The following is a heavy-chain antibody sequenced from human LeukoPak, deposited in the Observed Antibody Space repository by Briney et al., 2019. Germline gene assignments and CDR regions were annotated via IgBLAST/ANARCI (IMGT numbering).Heavy chain of an antibody. Sequence: SETLSLTCTVSGYSIANGYQWAWIRQPPGKRLEWIGSIYQSGSTYDNLSLKSRLTMSVDTSKNQFSLKMRAVTAADTAIYYCARSEINDYMRFWGQGILVTVSS. D-gene: IGHD4-11*01. CDR1: GYSIANGYQ. J-gene: IGHJ4*02. V-gene: IGHV4-38-2*02. CDR3: ARSEINDYMRF. CDR2: IYQSGST.